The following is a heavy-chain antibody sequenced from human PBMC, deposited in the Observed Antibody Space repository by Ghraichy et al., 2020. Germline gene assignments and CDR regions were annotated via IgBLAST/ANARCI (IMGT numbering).Heavy chain of an antibody. CDR2: IYDRGST. J-gene: IGHJ4*02. Sequence: SETLSLTCTVSGGSINSYYWSWIRQSPGKGLEWIGYIYDRGSTNYNPALKSRVTMSVDMAKNQFSLKLSSVTAADTAVFYCARGSYGSGSYFPVYYFDSWGQGTLVTVSS. D-gene: IGHD3-10*01. V-gene: IGHV4-59*01. CDR3: ARGSYGSGSYFPVYYFDS. CDR1: GGSINSYY.